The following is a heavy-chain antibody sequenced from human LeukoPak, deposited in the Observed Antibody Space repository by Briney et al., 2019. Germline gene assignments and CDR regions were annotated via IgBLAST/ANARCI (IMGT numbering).Heavy chain of an antibody. J-gene: IGHJ6*04. V-gene: IGHV3-23*01. Sequence: GGSLRLSCAASGFSFSSFGMSWVRQAPGKGLEWVSRISGSDGSTDYADSVKGRFTISRDNSKNTLYLQMNSLRAEDTAVYYCAKDFWSGYSADVWGKGTTVTVSS. CDR1: GFSFSSFG. D-gene: IGHD3-3*01. CDR2: ISGSDGST. CDR3: AKDFWSGYSADV.